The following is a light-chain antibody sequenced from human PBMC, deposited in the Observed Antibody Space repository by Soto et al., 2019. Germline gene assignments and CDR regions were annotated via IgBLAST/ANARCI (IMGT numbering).Light chain of an antibody. CDR1: QSISYW. CDR3: QQYNSYSWT. V-gene: IGKV1-5*01. J-gene: IGKJ1*01. CDR2: DAS. Sequence: DIHMTQAPSTLSAALGDRVTITFRASQSISYWLAWYQQKPGKAPTLLIYDASTLESGVPSRFSGSGFGTDFTLTISTLQPEDFGTYYCQQYNSYSWTFGQGTKVDI.